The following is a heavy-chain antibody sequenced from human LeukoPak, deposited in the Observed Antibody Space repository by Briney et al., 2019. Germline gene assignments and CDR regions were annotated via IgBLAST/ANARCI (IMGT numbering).Heavy chain of an antibody. Sequence: GGSLRLSCAASGFTFSSYGMHWVRQAPGKGLEWVAFIRYDGSNKYYADSVKGRFTISRDNSKNTLYLQMNSLRAADTAVYYCAKDRSRLGELSSYDYWGQGTLVTVSS. CDR1: GFTFSSYG. D-gene: IGHD3-16*02. CDR2: IRYDGSNK. J-gene: IGHJ4*02. V-gene: IGHV3-30*02. CDR3: AKDRSRLGELSSYDY.